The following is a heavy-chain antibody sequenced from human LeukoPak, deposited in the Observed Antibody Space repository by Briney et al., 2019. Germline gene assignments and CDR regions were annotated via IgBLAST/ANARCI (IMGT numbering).Heavy chain of an antibody. CDR3: ARLTLDLWSGPNSFYFDY. D-gene: IGHD3-3*01. Sequence: PSETLSLTCTVSGGSIRSYYWSWIRQPAGKGLEWIGRIHSSGSTNYNPSLKSRVTMSVDTSKNQFSLNLRSLTAADTAVYFCARLTLDLWSGPNSFYFDYWGQGTLVTVSS. V-gene: IGHV4-4*07. J-gene: IGHJ4*02. CDR1: GGSIRSYY. CDR2: IHSSGST.